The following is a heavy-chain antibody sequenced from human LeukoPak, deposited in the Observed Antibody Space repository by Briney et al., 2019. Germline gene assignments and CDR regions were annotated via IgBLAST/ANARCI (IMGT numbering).Heavy chain of an antibody. J-gene: IGHJ4*02. V-gene: IGHV3-23*01. CDR3: AKALDIVVEDRNFDY. D-gene: IGHD2-2*03. Sequence: GGSLRLSCAASGFIFSTYGMHWVRQAPGKGLEWVSAISGSGGSTYYADSVKGRFTISRDNSKNTLYLQMNSLRAEDTAVYYCAKALDIVVEDRNFDYWGQGTLVTVSS. CDR2: ISGSGGST. CDR1: GFIFSTYG.